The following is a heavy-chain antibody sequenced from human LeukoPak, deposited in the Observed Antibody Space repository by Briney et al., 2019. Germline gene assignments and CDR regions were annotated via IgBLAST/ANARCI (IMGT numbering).Heavy chain of an antibody. CDR2: IFHTGST. CDR3: ARHQHAGREHYYGIDV. CDR1: GGSIGLYY. V-gene: IGHV4-59*08. J-gene: IGHJ6*02. Sequence: SETLSLTCTVAGGSIGLYYWAWIRQPPGKGLEWIGYIFHTGSTNYNPSLKSRLTISVDTSRNQFSLRLSSVTAADTAVYYCARHQHAGREHYYGIDVWGQGTTVSVSS. D-gene: IGHD1-26*01.